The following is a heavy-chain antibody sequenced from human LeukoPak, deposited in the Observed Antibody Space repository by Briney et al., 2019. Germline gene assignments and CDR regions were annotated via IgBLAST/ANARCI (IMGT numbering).Heavy chain of an antibody. CDR3: AKGIGGGGLGSRKIVGALDY. Sequence: GGSLRLSCAASGFTFSSYWMSWVRQAPGKGLEWVANIKQDGSEKYYVDSVKGRFTISRDNAKNSLYLQMNSLRAEDMALYYCAKGIGGGGLGSRKIVGALDYWGQGTLVTVSS. CDR1: GFTFSSYW. CDR2: IKQDGSEK. D-gene: IGHD1-26*01. J-gene: IGHJ4*02. V-gene: IGHV3-7*03.